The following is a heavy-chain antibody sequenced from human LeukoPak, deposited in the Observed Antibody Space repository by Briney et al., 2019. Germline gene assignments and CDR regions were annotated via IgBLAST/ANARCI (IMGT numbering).Heavy chain of an antibody. CDR3: ARDYQLTYYYYYYGMDV. Sequence: ASVKVSCKASGYTFTSHDINWVRQATGQGLEWMGWMNPNSGNTGYAQKFQGRVTMTRNTSISTAYMELSSLRSEDTAVYYCARDYQLTYYYYYYGMDVWGQGTTVTVSS. D-gene: IGHD2-2*01. CDR2: MNPNSGNT. J-gene: IGHJ6*02. CDR1: GYTFTSHD. V-gene: IGHV1-8*01.